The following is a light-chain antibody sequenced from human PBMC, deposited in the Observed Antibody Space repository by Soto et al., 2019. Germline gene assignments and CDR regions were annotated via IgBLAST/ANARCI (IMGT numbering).Light chain of an antibody. CDR3: QQYHSYPWT. Sequence: DIQMTQSPSTLSASVGDRVTITCRASQSISSWLAWHKQKPGKAPQVLIHKASSLESGVPLRFSGSGSGTECTLTISSLQPDDFATYFCQQYHSYPWTFGQGTKVEIK. J-gene: IGKJ1*01. CDR2: KAS. V-gene: IGKV1-5*03. CDR1: QSISSW.